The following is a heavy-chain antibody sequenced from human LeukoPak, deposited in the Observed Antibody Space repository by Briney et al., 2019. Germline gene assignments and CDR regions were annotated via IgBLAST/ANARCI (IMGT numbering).Heavy chain of an antibody. D-gene: IGHD6-19*01. J-gene: IGHJ6*03. CDR1: GGTFSSYA. CDR3: ARASVIAVAGGYYYYYYMDV. Sequence: ASVKVSCKASGGTFSSYAISWVRQAPGQGLGWMGRIIPIFGTANYAQKFQGRVTITTDESTSTAYMELSSLRSEDTAVYYCARASVIAVAGGYYYYYYMDVWGKGTTVTVSS. CDR2: IIPIFGTA. V-gene: IGHV1-69*05.